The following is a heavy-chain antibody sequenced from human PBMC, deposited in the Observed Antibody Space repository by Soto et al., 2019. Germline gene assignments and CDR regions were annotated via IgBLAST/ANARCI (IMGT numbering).Heavy chain of an antibody. CDR3: ARDLRVVVAADQYYYYGMDV. CDR1: CYTFTSYG. J-gene: IGHJ6*02. CDR2: ISAYNGNT. Sequence: ASVKVSCKASCYTFTSYGISCVRQAPGQVLDWVGWISAYNGNTNYAQKLQGRVTMTTDTSTSTAYMELRSLRSDGTAVYYCARDLRVVVAADQYYYYGMDVWGQGTTVTVSS. V-gene: IGHV1-18*04. D-gene: IGHD2-15*01.